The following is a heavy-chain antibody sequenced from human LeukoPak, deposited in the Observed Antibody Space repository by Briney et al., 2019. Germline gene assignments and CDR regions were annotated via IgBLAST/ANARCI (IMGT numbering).Heavy chain of an antibody. V-gene: IGHV1-8*01. CDR3: ARGPAGDY. CDR2: MNPNSGDT. J-gene: IGHJ4*02. Sequence: ASVRVSSKASVYTFTIYDICWGRQAPGPGGEWMGWMNPNSGDTGYAQKFQGRVTMTRDTSISTAYMELSSLRSDDTAVYYCARGPAGDYWGQGTLVTVSS. CDR1: VYTFTIYD.